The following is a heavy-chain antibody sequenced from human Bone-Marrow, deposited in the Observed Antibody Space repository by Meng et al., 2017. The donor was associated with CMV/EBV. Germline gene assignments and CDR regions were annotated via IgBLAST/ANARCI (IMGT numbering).Heavy chain of an antibody. Sequence: GGSLRLSCAASGFTFSNYAMHWVRQAPGKGLEWVALISSDGSNKYYTDSVKGRFTISRDNSKNTVNLQMNSLRVEDTAVYFCAFLTLYYFDYWGQGDLVNVYS. CDR1: GFTFSNYA. J-gene: IGHJ4*02. V-gene: IGHV3-30*04. CDR2: ISSDGSNK. CDR3: AFLTLYYFDY. D-gene: IGHD2/OR15-2a*01.